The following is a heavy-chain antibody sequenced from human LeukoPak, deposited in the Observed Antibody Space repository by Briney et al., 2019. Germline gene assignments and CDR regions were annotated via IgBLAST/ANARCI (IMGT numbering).Heavy chain of an antibody. CDR1: GFTVSNNY. V-gene: IGHV3-53*01. D-gene: IGHD6-6*01. Sequence: GGSLRLSCAASGFTVSNNYMIWVRQAPGKGPEWVSVFYSGGKTYYADSVKGRFTISGDNSKNTLFLQVNSLRAEDTAVYYCARGGARGPSKINAFDIWGQGTMVTVSS. J-gene: IGHJ3*02. CDR3: ARGGARGPSKINAFDI. CDR2: FYSGGKT.